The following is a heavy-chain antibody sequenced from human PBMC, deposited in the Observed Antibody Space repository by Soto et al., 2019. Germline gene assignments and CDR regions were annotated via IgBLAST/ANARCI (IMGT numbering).Heavy chain of an antibody. D-gene: IGHD3-10*01. CDR1: GGSISSSNW. CDR2: IYHSGST. V-gene: IGHV4-4*02. J-gene: IGHJ4*02. CDR3: ARHYGPGSYYKN. Sequence: PSETLCLTCAVSGGSISSSNWWSWVRQPPGKGLEWIGEIYHSGSTNYNPSLKSRVTISVDTSKNQFSLKLSSVTAADTAVYYCARHYGPGSYYKNWGQGTLVTVSS.